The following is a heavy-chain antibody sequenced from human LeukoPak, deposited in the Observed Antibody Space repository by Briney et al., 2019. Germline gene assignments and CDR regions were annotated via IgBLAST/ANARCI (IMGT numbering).Heavy chain of an antibody. CDR3: ARVDDYVWGSYRIKEKYYFDY. Sequence: ASVKVSCKASGYTFTGYCMHWVRQAPGQGLEWMGWINPNSGGTNYAQKFQGRVTMTRDTSISTAYMELGRLRSDDTAVYYCARVDDYVWGSYRIKEKYYFDYWGQGTLVTVSS. D-gene: IGHD3-16*02. CDR1: GYTFTGYC. J-gene: IGHJ4*02. V-gene: IGHV1-2*02. CDR2: INPNSGGT.